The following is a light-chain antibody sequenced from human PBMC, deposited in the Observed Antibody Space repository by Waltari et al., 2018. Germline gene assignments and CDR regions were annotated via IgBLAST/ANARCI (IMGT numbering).Light chain of an antibody. J-gene: IGKJ1*01. CDR2: GAS. CDR3: QHYLRLPVT. CDR1: QSVSRA. Sequence: ELVLTQSPGTLSLSLGERATVSCRASQSVSRALAWYQQKPGQAPRPLIYGASTRATGIPDRFSGSGSGTDFSLTISRLEPDDFAVYYCQHYLRLPVTFGQGTTVEI. V-gene: IGKV3-20*01.